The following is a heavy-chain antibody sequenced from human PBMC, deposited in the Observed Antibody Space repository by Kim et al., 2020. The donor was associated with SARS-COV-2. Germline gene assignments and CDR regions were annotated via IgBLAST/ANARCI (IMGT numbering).Heavy chain of an antibody. CDR2: IRSKANSYAT. CDR1: GFTFSGSA. D-gene: IGHD6-13*01. V-gene: IGHV3-73*01. Sequence: GGSLRLSCAASGFTFSGSAMHWVRQASGKGLEWVGRIRSKANSYATAYAASVKGRFTISRDDSKNTAYLQMNSLKTEDTAVYYCTRQLPGIAGYYYYYGMDVWGQGTTVTVSS. J-gene: IGHJ6*02. CDR3: TRQLPGIAGYYYYYGMDV.